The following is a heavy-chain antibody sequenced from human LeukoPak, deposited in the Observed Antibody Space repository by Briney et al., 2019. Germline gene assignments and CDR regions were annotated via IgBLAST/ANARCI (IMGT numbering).Heavy chain of an antibody. CDR1: GFTFSSYW. CDR2: IKQDGSEK. CDR3: ARDHCSSTSCYDYGMDV. J-gene: IGHJ6*02. V-gene: IGHV3-7*01. D-gene: IGHD2-2*01. Sequence: GGSLRLSCAASGFTFSSYWMSWVRQAPGKGLEWVANIKQDGSEKCYVDSVKGRFTISRDNAKNSLYLQMNSLRAEDTAVYYCARDHCSSTSCYDYGMDVWGQGTTVTVSS.